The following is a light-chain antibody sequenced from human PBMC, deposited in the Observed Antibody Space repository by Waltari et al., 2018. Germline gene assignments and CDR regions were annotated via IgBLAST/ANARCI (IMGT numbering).Light chain of an antibody. J-gene: IGKJ1*01. CDR2: AVS. CDR1: QDISSW. V-gene: IGKV1-12*01. CDR3: QQGSTFPPT. Sequence: EIQMTQSPSSVSASVGDRVTITRRAGQDISSWLAWYQHKPGQAPNLLIYAVSTLQSGVPSRFSGSGSGTDFTLMISSLQPEDLATYYCQQGSTFPPTFGQGTKVEIK.